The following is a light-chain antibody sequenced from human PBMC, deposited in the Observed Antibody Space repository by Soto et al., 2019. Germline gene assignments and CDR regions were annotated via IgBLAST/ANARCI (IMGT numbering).Light chain of an antibody. V-gene: IGKV3-20*01. J-gene: IGKJ3*01. CDR2: GVS. Sequence: EIVLTQSPGTLSLSPGEGATLSCRASQSVGSTYLAWYQQKPGQAPKLLMYGVSSRATGIPDRFSGSGSGTDFPLTISRLEPEDFAVCFCQQYGTSPLTFGPGTKVDI. CDR1: QSVGSTY. CDR3: QQYGTSPLT.